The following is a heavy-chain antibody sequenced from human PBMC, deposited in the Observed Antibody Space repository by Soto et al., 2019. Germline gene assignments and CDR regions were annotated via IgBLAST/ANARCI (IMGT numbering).Heavy chain of an antibody. D-gene: IGHD2-8*01. CDR2: IQSVGTT. V-gene: IGHV3-66*01. CDR3: TRDDVHFNGDRYYGVPMDV. J-gene: IGHJ6*04. Sequence: EVQLVESGGDLVQPGGSLRLSCAASGFSVSSKYIIWVCQAPGKGLEWVSLIQSVGTTYYAGSVKGRFTISRDYSENTLFLQMNSLRVEDTAVYYCTRDDVHFNGDRYYGVPMDVWGKGTTVTVSA. CDR1: GFSVSSKY.